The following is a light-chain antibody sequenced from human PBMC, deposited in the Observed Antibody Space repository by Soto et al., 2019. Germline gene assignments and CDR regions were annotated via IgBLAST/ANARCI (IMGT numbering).Light chain of an antibody. CDR2: AVN. Sequence: QSALTQPPSASGSPGQAVTISCTGTSSDVGGYKYVSWYQQYPRKAPKLMIYAVNKRPSGVPDRFSGSKSGNTASLTVSGLQAEDEADYYCSSYAGSNNYVFGTGTKLTVL. J-gene: IGLJ1*01. CDR1: SSDVGGYKY. V-gene: IGLV2-8*01. CDR3: SSYAGSNNYV.